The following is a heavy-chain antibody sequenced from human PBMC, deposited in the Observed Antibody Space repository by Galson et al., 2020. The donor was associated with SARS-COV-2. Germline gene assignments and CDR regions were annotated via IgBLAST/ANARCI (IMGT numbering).Heavy chain of an antibody. V-gene: IGHV4-59*08. CDR2: IHSSGST. J-gene: IGHJ3*01. Sequence: ASEPLSFTCTAPGGPISIHYWSWIRQPPGKGLEWIGYIHSSGSTNYNPSLKSRVTISIDTSKNQFSLTLTSVTAADTAFYYCARFDSFALSGSPNGFDFWGQGTMLTVSS. CDR3: ARFDSFALSGSPNGFDF. D-gene: IGHD3-22*01. CDR1: GGPISIHY.